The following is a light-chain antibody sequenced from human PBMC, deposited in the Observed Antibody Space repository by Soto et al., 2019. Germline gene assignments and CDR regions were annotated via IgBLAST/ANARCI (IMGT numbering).Light chain of an antibody. V-gene: IGKV1-39*01. J-gene: IGKJ4*01. CDR3: QQTYRTPLT. CDR2: AAS. CDR1: QNIIFY. Sequence: DIQMTQSPSSLSASVGDRVSITCRASQNIIFYLNWYQQKPGEAPKLLIYAASNLHSGVPSRFSGSGPGTDFTLTISSLQPEDFATYSCQQTYRTPLTFGGGTKVDI.